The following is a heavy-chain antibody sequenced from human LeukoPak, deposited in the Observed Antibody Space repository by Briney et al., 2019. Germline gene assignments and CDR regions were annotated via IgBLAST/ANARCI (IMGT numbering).Heavy chain of an antibody. CDR1: GGSISSYY. J-gene: IGHJ6*02. V-gene: IGHV4-59*08. CDR2: IYYSGST. D-gene: IGHD2-15*01. Sequence: SETLSLTCTVSGGSISSYYWSWIRQPPGKGLEWIGYIYYSGSTNYNPSLKSLVTISLDTSKNQFSLKLSSVTAADTAVYYCARHLSLRGVDYYYYGMDVWGQGTTVTVSS. CDR3: ARHLSLRGVDYYYYGMDV.